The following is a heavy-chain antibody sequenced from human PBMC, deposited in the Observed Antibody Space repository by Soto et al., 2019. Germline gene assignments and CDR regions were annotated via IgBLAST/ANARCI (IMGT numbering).Heavy chain of an antibody. CDR1: GDSVTSINYY. Sequence: PSETLSLTCTVSGDSVTSINYYWSWIRQPPGKGLEWIGEINHSGSTNYNPSLKSRVTISVDTSKNQFSLKLSSVTAADTAVYYCARVSVGRAAMFGVYWGQGTLVTVSS. CDR3: ARVSVGRAAMFGVY. CDR2: INHSGST. V-gene: IGHV4-34*01. J-gene: IGHJ4*02. D-gene: IGHD2-2*01.